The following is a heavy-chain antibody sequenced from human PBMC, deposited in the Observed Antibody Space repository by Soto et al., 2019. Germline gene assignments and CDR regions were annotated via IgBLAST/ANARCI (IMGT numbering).Heavy chain of an antibody. CDR2: IWYDGSNK. CDR1: GFTFSSYG. V-gene: IGHV3-33*01. CDR3: ARDKAPYYYYGMHV. J-gene: IGHJ6*02. Sequence: QSGGSLRLSCAASGFTFSSYGMHWVRQAPGKGLEWVAVIWYDGSNKYYADSVKGRFTISRDNSKNTLYLQMNSLRAEDTAVYYCARDKAPYYYYGMHVWGPGTTLTVS.